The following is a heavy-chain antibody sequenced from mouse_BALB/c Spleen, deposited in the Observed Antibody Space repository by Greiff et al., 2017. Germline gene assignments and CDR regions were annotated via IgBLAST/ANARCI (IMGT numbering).Heavy chain of an antibody. V-gene: IGHV1-4*01. CDR1: GYTFTSYT. J-gene: IGHJ3*01. CDR2: INPSSGYT. D-gene: IGHD4-1*01. Sequence: QVQLKQSAAELARPGASVKMSCKASGYTFTSYTMHWVKQRPGQGLEWIGYINPSSGYTNYNQKFKDKATLTADKSSSTAYMQLSSLTSEDSAVYYCAPTLTAWFAYWGQGTLVTVSA. CDR3: APTLTAWFAY.